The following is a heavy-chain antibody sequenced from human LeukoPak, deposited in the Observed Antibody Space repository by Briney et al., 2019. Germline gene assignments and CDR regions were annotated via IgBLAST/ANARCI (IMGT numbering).Heavy chain of an antibody. Sequence: SETLSLTCTVSGYSISSGYYWGWIRQPPGKGLEWIGSIYHSGSTYYNPSLKSRVTISVDTSKNQFSLKLSSVTAADTAVYYLAGKGYGGNEVGYWGQGTLVTVSS. CDR2: IYHSGST. CDR1: GYSISSGYY. CDR3: AGKGYGGNEVGY. V-gene: IGHV4-38-2*02. D-gene: IGHD4-23*01. J-gene: IGHJ4*02.